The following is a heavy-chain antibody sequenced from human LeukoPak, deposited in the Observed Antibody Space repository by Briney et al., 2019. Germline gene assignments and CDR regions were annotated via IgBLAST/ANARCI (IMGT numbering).Heavy chain of an antibody. D-gene: IGHD6-13*01. CDR1: GASISSSDYY. CDR3: ARDQGAYSSSWYAGYFDY. Sequence: SETLSLTCTVSGASISSSDYYWGWIRQPAGKGLEWIGRIYTSGSTNYNPSLKSRVTMSVDTSKNQFSLKLSSVTAADTAVYYCARDQGAYSSSWYAGYFDYWGQGTLVTVSS. V-gene: IGHV4-61*02. J-gene: IGHJ4*02. CDR2: IYTSGST.